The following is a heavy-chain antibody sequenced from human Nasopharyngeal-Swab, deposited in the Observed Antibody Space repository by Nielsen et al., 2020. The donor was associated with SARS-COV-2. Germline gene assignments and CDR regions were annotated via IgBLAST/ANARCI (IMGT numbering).Heavy chain of an antibody. CDR2: ISPYNGNT. D-gene: IGHD6-13*01. V-gene: IGHV1-18*01. CDR3: ARALSNSWPHNWYFDL. J-gene: IGHJ2*01. Sequence: ASVKVSCKASGYSFSSYGIGWVRQAPGQGLEGMGWISPYNGNTNYAQKFQGRVTVTTDTSTDTAYMELRNLRSDDTALYYCARALSNSWPHNWYFDLWGRGTLVTVSS. CDR1: GYSFSSYG.